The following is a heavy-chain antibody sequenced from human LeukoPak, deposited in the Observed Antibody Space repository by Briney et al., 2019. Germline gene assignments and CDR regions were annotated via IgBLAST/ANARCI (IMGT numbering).Heavy chain of an antibody. Sequence: GGSLRLSCAASGFTFSSYAMSCVRQAPGKGLEWVSAISGSGGSTYYADSVKGRFTISRDNSKNTLYLQMNSLRAEDTAVYYCAKGYWDIVVVVAATPFDYWGQGTLVTVSS. CDR3: AKGYWDIVVVVAATPFDY. CDR1: GFTFSSYA. V-gene: IGHV3-23*01. D-gene: IGHD2-15*01. CDR2: ISGSGGST. J-gene: IGHJ4*02.